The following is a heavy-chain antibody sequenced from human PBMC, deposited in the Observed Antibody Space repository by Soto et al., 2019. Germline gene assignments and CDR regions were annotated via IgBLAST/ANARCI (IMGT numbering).Heavy chain of an antibody. J-gene: IGHJ5*02. CDR3: ARERERWFDP. CDR2: INSDGSST. V-gene: IGHV3-74*01. Sequence: GCSLILSCAASGFTFSSYWMHWVRQSPGKGLVWVSRINSDGSSTSYADSVKGRFTISRDNAKNTLYLQMNSLRAEDTAVYYCARERERWFDPWGQGTLVTVSS. CDR1: GFTFSSYW. D-gene: IGHD1-1*01.